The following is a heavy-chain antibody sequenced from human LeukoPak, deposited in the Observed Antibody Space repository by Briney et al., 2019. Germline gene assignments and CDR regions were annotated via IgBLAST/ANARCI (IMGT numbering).Heavy chain of an antibody. CDR1: GGSISSSSYY. Sequence: SETLSLTCTVSGGSISSSSYYWSWIRQPPGKGLEWIGYIYYSGSTYYNPSLKSRVTISVDTSKNQFSLKLSSVTAADTAVYYCAREVVVGATDYWGQGTLVTVSS. V-gene: IGHV4-30-4*08. J-gene: IGHJ4*02. CDR3: AREVVVGATDY. CDR2: IYYSGST. D-gene: IGHD1-26*01.